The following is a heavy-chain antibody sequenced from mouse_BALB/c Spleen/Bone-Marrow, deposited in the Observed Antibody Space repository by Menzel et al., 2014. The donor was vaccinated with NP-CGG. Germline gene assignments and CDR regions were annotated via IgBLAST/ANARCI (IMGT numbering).Heavy chain of an antibody. CDR1: GFNIKDTY. D-gene: IGHD4-1*01. V-gene: IGHV14-3*02. J-gene: IGHJ4*01. Sequence: EVQLVESGAELVKPGASVKLSCTASGFNIKDTYMHWVKQRPEQGLEWIGRIDPANGNTKYDPKFQGKATITADTSSNTAYLQLSSLTSEDTPVYYCARWEYYAMDYWGQGTSVTVSS. CDR2: IDPANGNT. CDR3: ARWEYYAMDY.